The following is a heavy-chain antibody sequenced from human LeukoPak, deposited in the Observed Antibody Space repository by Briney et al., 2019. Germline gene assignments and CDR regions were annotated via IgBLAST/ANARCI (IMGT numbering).Heavy chain of an antibody. CDR2: IRYDGSNK. V-gene: IGHV3-30*02. J-gene: IGHJ4*02. Sequence: GGTLRLSCAASGFTFSSYGMHWVRQAPGKGLEWVTFIRYDGSNKYFADSVKGRFTISRDNSKNTLFLQMNSLRAEDSAVYYCANQCGGGCSGDHWGQGTLVTVSS. CDR1: GFTFSSYG. CDR3: ANQCGGGCSGDH. D-gene: IGHD2-21*02.